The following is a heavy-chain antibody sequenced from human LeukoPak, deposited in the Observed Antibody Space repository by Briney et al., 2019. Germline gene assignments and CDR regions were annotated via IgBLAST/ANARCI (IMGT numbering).Heavy chain of an antibody. CDR2: ISSNGGST. D-gene: IGHD3-10*01. J-gene: IGHJ3*02. CDR1: GFTFSDYP. CDR3: AREGMGRATDI. Sequence: PGGSLRLSCAASGFTFSDYPVHWVRQPPGKGLEYVSAISSNGGSTSYANSVKGRFTISRDNSKNTLYLQMGSLRAEDMAVYYCAREGMGRATDIWGQGTMVTVSS. V-gene: IGHV3-64*01.